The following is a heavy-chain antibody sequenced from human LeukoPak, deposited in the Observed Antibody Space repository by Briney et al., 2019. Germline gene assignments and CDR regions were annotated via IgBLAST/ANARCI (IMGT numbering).Heavy chain of an antibody. CDR1: GGSISSSSYY. Sequence: SSETLSVTCTVSGGSISSSSYYWGWIRQPAGKGLEWIGRNYTSGSTNYNPSLKSRVTISVDTSKNQFSLKLSSVTAADTAVYYCARDAYYDYVWGSWGAFDIWGQGTMVTVSS. CDR3: ARDAYYDYVWGSWGAFDI. V-gene: IGHV4-61*02. D-gene: IGHD3-16*01. CDR2: NYTSGST. J-gene: IGHJ3*02.